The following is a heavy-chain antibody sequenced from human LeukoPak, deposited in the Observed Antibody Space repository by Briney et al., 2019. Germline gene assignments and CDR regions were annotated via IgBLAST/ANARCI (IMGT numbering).Heavy chain of an antibody. Sequence: GESLKISCKGSGYSFTSYWIGWVRQMPGKGLEWMGIIYPGDSDTRYSPSFQGQVTISADKSISTAYLQWSSLKASDTAMYYCAGMQSGKLRYFDWYPYYFDYWGQGTLVTVSS. CDR2: IYPGDSDT. D-gene: IGHD3-9*01. CDR3: AGMQSGKLRYFDWYPYYFDY. J-gene: IGHJ4*02. V-gene: IGHV5-51*01. CDR1: GYSFTSYW.